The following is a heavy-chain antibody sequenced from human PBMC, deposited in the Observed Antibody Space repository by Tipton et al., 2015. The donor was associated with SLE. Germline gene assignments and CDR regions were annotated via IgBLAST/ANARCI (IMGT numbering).Heavy chain of an antibody. CDR1: GGSISRSTHY. CDR3: ARGGYSSGWYGDYFVY. Sequence: TLSLTCTVSGGSISRSTHYWGWIRQPPGKGLEWIGYISYSGSTNYSPSLKSRVTISLDTSKTQFSLKLRSVTAADTAIYYCARGGYSSGWYGDYFVYCGQGTLVTVSS. D-gene: IGHD6-19*01. V-gene: IGHV4-61*05. J-gene: IGHJ4*02. CDR2: ISYSGST.